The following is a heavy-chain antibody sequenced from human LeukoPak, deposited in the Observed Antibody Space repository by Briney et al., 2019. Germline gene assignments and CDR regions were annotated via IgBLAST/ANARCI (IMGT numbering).Heavy chain of an antibody. CDR3: AREINDYGDYGESDY. J-gene: IGHJ4*02. V-gene: IGHV1-18*04. CDR2: ISAYNGNT. Sequence: GASVKVSCKASGYTFTSYGISWVRQAPGQGLEWMGWISAYNGNTNYAQKLQGRVTMTTDTSTSTACMELRSLRSDDTAVYYCAREINDYGDYGESDYWGQGTLVTVSS. CDR1: GYTFTSYG. D-gene: IGHD4-17*01.